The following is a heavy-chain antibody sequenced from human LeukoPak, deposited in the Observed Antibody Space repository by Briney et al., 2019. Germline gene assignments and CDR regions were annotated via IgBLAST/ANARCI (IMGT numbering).Heavy chain of an antibody. CDR1: GGSISSGDYY. CDR3: ARVPTRPGSSTGHKQVDP. CDR2: IYYSGST. Sequence: KPSETLSLTCTVSGGSISSGDYYWSWIRQPPGQGLEWIGYIYYSGSTYYNLSLKSRVTISVDTYKNQFSLKLSSVTAADTAVYYCARVPTRPGSSTGHKQVDPWGQGTLVTVSS. D-gene: IGHD2-2*01. V-gene: IGHV4-30-4*01. J-gene: IGHJ5*02.